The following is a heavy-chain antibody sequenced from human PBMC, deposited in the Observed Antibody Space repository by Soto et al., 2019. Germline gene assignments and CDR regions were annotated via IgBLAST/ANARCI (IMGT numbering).Heavy chain of an antibody. D-gene: IGHD3-10*01. V-gene: IGHV5-10-1*01. J-gene: IGHJ6*02. CDR3: ARAKLLWFGELLYSPYYYGMDV. CDR2: IDPSDSYT. CDR1: GYSFTSYW. Sequence: PGESLKISCKGSGYSFTSYWISWARQMPGKGLEWMGRIDPSDSYTNYSPSFQGHVTISADKSISTAYLQWGSLKASGTAMYYCARAKLLWFGELLYSPYYYGMDVWGQGTTVTVSS.